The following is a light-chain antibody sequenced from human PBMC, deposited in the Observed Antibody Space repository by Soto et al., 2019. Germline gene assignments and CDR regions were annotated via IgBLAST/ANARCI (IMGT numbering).Light chain of an antibody. V-gene: IGKV3-11*01. CDR1: QSVRSY. CDR3: HQRSDWPLT. J-gene: IGKJ4*01. CDR2: DAS. Sequence: EIVLTQSPATLSLSPGERATLSCRASQSVRSYLAWYQQKPGQAPRLLIYDASNRATGIPARFSGSGSGTDFTLTISSLEPGDFAVYYCHQRSDWPLTFGGGTKVDIK.